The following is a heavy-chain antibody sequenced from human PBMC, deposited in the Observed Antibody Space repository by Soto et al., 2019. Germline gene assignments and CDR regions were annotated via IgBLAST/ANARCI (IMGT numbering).Heavy chain of an antibody. CDR1: GDSINTDGHY. D-gene: IGHD3-10*01. CDR2: IFFSGNT. Sequence: QVQLQESGPGLVKPSQTLSLTCTVSGDSINTDGHYWSWVRQHPGQGLEWIGHIFFSGNTYYKPSLKGRVFISLNPSKSQFSPHLNSCAAGDTAIYYLARGKGWRGSKFYGPMDPLGQGTSVTVS. V-gene: IGHV4-31*03. CDR3: ARGKGWRGSKFYGPMDP. J-gene: IGHJ6*02.